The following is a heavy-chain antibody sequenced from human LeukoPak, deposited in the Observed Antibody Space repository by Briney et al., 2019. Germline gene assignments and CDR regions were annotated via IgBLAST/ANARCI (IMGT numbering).Heavy chain of an antibody. V-gene: IGHV4-61*02. D-gene: IGHD6-19*01. Sequence: SETLSLTCTVSGGSISSGSYYWSWIRQPAGKGLEWIGRIYTSGSTNYNPSLKSRVTISVDTSKNQFSLKLSSVTAADTAVYYCASSGWTFDYWGQGTLVTVSS. J-gene: IGHJ4*02. CDR2: IYTSGST. CDR3: ASSGWTFDY. CDR1: GGSISSGSYY.